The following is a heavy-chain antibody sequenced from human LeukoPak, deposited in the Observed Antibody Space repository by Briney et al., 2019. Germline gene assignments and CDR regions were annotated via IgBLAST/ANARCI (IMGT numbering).Heavy chain of an antibody. V-gene: IGHV4-59*08. CDR1: GGSISTYH. J-gene: IGHJ3*02. D-gene: IGHD4-17*01. Sequence: SETLSLTCTVSGGSISTYHWSWIRQPPGKGLEWIGYIYYSGSTNYNPSLKSRVTISVDTSRNQFSLKLSSVTAADTAVYYCARHEGYGDYEEDAFDIWGQGTMVTVSS. CDR2: IYYSGST. CDR3: ARHEGYGDYEEDAFDI.